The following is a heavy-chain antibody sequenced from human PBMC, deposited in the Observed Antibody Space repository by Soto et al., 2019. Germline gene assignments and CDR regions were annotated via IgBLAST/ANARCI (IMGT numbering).Heavy chain of an antibody. V-gene: IGHV1-69*13. J-gene: IGHJ4*02. Sequence: SVKVSCKASGSTFSSYAISWVRQAPGQGLEWMGGIIPIFGTANYAQKFQGRVTITADESTSTAYMELSSLRSEDTAVYYCARVGLRTNRRGYYFDYWGQGTLVTVSS. CDR3: ARVGLRTNRRGYYFDY. D-gene: IGHD3-16*01. CDR2: IIPIFGTA. CDR1: GSTFSSYA.